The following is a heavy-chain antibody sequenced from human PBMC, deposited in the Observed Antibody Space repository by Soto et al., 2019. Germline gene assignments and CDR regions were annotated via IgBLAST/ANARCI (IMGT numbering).Heavy chain of an antibody. CDR1: GFAFSSYA. V-gene: IGHV3-23*01. Sequence: GGSLRLSCAASGFAFSSYAMTWVRQAPGKGLEWVSLIAGGGDTYYADSVKGRFTISRDNSKNTLYLQMNSLRVEDTAIYYCAKAAGSTWGTEHFQHWGQGTLVTV. J-gene: IGHJ1*01. CDR3: AKAAGSTWGTEHFQH. CDR2: IAGGGDT. D-gene: IGHD6-13*01.